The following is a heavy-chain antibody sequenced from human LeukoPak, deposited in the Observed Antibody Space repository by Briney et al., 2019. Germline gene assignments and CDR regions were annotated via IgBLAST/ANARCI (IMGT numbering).Heavy chain of an antibody. CDR1: GFTVSSNY. Sequence: GGSLRLSCAASGFTVSSNYMSWVRQAPGRGLGWVSVIYSGGSTYYADSVKGRFTISRDNSKNTLYLQMNSLRAEDTAVYYCARDGSGSLYYYYGMDVWGQGTTVTVSS. J-gene: IGHJ6*02. CDR3: ARDGSGSLYYYYGMDV. V-gene: IGHV3-53*01. D-gene: IGHD1-26*01. CDR2: IYSGGST.